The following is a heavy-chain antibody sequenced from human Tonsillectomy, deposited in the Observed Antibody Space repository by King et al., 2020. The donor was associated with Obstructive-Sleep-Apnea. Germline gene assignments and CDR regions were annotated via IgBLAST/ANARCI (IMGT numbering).Heavy chain of an antibody. CDR3: ARYDDFRHYALDV. J-gene: IGHJ6*02. V-gene: IGHV4-59*08. D-gene: IGHD3-3*01. CDR2: IYYTGSP. CDR1: GGSINSHY. Sequence: VQLQESGPGLVKPSETLSLTCGVSGGSINSHYWSWIRQPPGQGLEYIGYIYYTGSPNHNPSLKSRVTISVDTSKNQFSLKLTSVTAADTAVYYCARYDDFRHYALDVWGQGTTVTVSS.